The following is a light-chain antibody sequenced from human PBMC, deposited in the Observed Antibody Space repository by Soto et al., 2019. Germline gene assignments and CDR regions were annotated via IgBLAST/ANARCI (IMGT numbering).Light chain of an antibody. CDR3: PVWDSSTDHYV. CDR2: DDC. J-gene: IGLJ1*01. V-gene: IGLV3-21*02. CDR1: NIGSKT. Sequence: YELTQPPSVSVAPGQTARITCGGTNIGSKTLHCYQQKQGQAPVLAVYDDCDRPSGIPERFSGSNSGNTATLTISMVEEEDEADHCSPVWDSSTDHYVCGTGTKVTVL.